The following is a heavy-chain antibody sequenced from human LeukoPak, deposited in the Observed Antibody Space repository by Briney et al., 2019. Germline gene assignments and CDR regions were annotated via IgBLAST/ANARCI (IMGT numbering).Heavy chain of an antibody. D-gene: IGHD6-25*01. CDR1: GGSITSNSYY. CDR2: IYYSGNT. V-gene: IGHV4-39*07. Sequence: SETLSLTCTVSGGSITSNSYYWAWIRRPPGKGLEWIGAIYYSGNTYCNPSLKSRVTISVDTSKNQFSLKLFSVTAADTAVYYCARQASISSVWYFDYWGQGTLVTVSS. J-gene: IGHJ4*02. CDR3: ARQASISSVWYFDY.